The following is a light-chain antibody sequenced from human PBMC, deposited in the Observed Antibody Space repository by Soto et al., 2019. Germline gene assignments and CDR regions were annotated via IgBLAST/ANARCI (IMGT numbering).Light chain of an antibody. V-gene: IGKV3-20*01. CDR2: GAS. CDR1: QSVSSSY. Sequence: EIVLTQSPGTLSLSPGERSTLSCRASQSVSSSYLAWYQQKPGQAPRLLIYGASSRATGIPDRFSGSGSGTDFTLTINRLEPEDFAVYYCQQYGSSPTFGQGTRLEN. J-gene: IGKJ5*01. CDR3: QQYGSSPT.